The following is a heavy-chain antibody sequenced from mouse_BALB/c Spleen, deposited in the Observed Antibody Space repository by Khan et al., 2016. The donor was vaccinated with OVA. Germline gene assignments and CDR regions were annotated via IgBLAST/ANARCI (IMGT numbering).Heavy chain of an antibody. CDR2: ISPGSGSA. V-gene: IGHV1S41*01. D-gene: IGHD1-1*01. CDR3: AGSNYYGRSLYAMDY. J-gene: IGHJ4*01. Sequence: DLVKPGASVKLSCKASGYTFTSYWINWIKQRPGQGLEWVGQISPGSGSAYYNEVFKDKATLTIDTSSTTAYIQLSSLSSEDSAVYFCAGSNYYGRSLYAMDYWGQGTSVTVSS. CDR1: GYTFTSYW.